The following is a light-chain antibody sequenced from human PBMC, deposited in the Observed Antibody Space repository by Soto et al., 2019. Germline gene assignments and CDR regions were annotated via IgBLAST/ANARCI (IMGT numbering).Light chain of an antibody. CDR1: SSDVGSYNF. Sequence: QSALTQPASVSGSPGQSITISCTGTSSDVGSYNFVSWYQQHPAKAPKLMIFEVSYRPSGVSNRFSGSKSGNTASLTISGAPAGEGGGYYCSSYTSNTTLVFGGGTKLTVL. J-gene: IGLJ2*01. CDR3: SSYTSNTTLV. V-gene: IGLV2-14*01. CDR2: EVS.